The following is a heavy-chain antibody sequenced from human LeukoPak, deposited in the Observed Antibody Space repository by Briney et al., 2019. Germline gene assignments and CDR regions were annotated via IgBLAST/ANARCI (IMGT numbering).Heavy chain of an antibody. Sequence: GRSLRLSCAASGFTFDDYAMHWVRQAPGKGLEWVSGISWNSGSIGYADSVKGRFTISRDNAKNSLYLQMNSLRAEDTAVYYCVRGGIASAFDIWGQGTMVTVSS. D-gene: IGHD6-13*01. J-gene: IGHJ3*02. CDR1: GFTFDDYA. CDR2: ISWNSGSI. CDR3: VRGGIASAFDI. V-gene: IGHV3-9*01.